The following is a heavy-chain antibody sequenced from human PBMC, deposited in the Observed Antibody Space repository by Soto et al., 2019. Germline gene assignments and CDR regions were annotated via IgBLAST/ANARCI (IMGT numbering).Heavy chain of an antibody. J-gene: IGHJ4*02. CDR3: AKALGGYSGYAFDY. Sequence: EVQLLESGGGLVQPGGSLRLSCAASGFTFSSYAMSWVRQAPGKGLEWVSAISSSGGSTYYADSVKGRFTISRDNSKNTLYLQMTSLRAEDTAVDYCAKALGGYSGYAFDYGGQGALVTVSS. CDR1: GFTFSSYA. CDR2: ISSSGGST. D-gene: IGHD5-12*01. V-gene: IGHV3-23*01.